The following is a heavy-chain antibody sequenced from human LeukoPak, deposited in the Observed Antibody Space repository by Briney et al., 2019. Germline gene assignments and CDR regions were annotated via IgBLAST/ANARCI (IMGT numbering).Heavy chain of an antibody. D-gene: IGHD3-22*01. CDR2: INHSGST. V-gene: IGHV4-34*01. Sequence: PSETLSLTCAVYGGSFSSYYWSWIRQPPGKGLEWIGEINHSGSTNYNPSLKSRVTISVDTSKNQFSLKLSSVTAADTAVYYCARGAFYYDSSGYWHYFDYWGQGTLVTVSS. CDR1: GGSFSSYY. CDR3: ARGAFYYDSSGYWHYFDY. J-gene: IGHJ4*02.